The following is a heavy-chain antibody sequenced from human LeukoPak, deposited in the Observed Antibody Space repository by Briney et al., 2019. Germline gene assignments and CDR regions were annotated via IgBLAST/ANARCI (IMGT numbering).Heavy chain of an antibody. V-gene: IGHV4-4*07. CDR3: AGDHNSRRAQLRTPSNWFDP. D-gene: IGHD3-3*01. Sequence: SETLSLTCAVSGDSLTHKYWNWIRQSAGQGLEWIGRIYASGSTHYNPSLKSRLTMSIDTSKNQFSLNLTSVTAADTAVYYCAGDHNSRRAQLRTPSNWFDPWGQGTLVTVSS. CDR2: IYASGST. CDR1: GDSLTHKY. J-gene: IGHJ5*02.